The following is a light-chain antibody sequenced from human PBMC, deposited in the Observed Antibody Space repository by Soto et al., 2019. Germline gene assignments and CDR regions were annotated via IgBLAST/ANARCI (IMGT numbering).Light chain of an antibody. CDR2: EGS. J-gene: IGLJ1*01. Sequence: ALTQPASLSGAPGQSITISCTGTSNDVGIYNLVSWYQQHPGKPPKLMIYEGSKRPSGFSNRFSGSKSGNTASLTISGLQAEDEADYYCCSYAGSSTIFGTGTKVTVL. CDR1: SNDVGIYNL. V-gene: IGLV2-23*01. CDR3: CSYAGSSTI.